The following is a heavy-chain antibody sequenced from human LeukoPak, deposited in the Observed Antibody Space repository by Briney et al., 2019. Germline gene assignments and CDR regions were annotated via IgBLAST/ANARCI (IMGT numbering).Heavy chain of an antibody. CDR2: ISGSGGTT. CDR3: AKKPTPRIVGAHYYFDY. CDR1: GLSFSSYS. V-gene: IGHV3-23*01. J-gene: IGHJ4*02. D-gene: IGHD1-26*01. Sequence: GSLRLSCAASGLSFSSYSMSWVRQAPGKGLEWVSVISGSGGTTYYADSVKGRFTISRDNSKNTLYLQMNSLRAEDTAIYYCAKKPTPRIVGAHYYFDYWGQGTLVTVSS.